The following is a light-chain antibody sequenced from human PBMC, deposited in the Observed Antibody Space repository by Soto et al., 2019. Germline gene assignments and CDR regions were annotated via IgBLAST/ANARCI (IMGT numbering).Light chain of an antibody. CDR1: SSDVGSYNL. Sequence: QSAQTQPASVSGSPGQSITISCTGTSSDVGSYNLVSWYQQHPGKAPKLMIYEGSKRPSGVSNRFSGSKSGNTASLTISGLQAEDEADYYCCSYAGSSTFGVFGGGTQLTVL. J-gene: IGLJ3*02. CDR2: EGS. V-gene: IGLV2-23*03. CDR3: CSYAGSSTFGV.